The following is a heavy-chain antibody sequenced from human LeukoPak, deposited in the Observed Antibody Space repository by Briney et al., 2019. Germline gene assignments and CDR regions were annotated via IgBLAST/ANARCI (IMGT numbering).Heavy chain of an antibody. D-gene: IGHD3-22*01. Sequence: NPSETLSLTCAVYGGSFSGYYWSWIRQPPGKGLEWIGEINHSGSTNYNPSLKSRVTISVDTSKNQFSLKLSSVTAADTAVYYCARTTSYDSSAYLGYWGQGTLVTVSS. CDR2: INHSGST. V-gene: IGHV4-34*01. CDR1: GGSFSGYY. CDR3: ARTTSYDSSAYLGY. J-gene: IGHJ4*02.